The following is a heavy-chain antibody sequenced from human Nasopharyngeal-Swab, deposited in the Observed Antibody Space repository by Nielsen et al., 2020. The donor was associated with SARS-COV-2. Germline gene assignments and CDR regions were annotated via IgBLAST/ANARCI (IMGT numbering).Heavy chain of an antibody. J-gene: IGHJ4*02. CDR3: SRGNYNPDY. CDR2: IYPGDSDT. CDR1: GGTFSSYA. D-gene: IGHD1-26*01. Sequence: KVSCKASGGTFSSYAISWVRQMPGKGLEWMGVIYPGDSDTRYSPSFQGQVTISADKSISTAYLQWSSLKASDTAMYYCSRGNYNPDYWGQGTLVTVSS. V-gene: IGHV5-51*01.